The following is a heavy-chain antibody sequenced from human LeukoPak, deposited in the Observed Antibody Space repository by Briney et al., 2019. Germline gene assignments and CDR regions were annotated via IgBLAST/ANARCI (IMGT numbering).Heavy chain of an antibody. CDR2: ISAYNGNT. J-gene: IGHJ6*02. D-gene: IGHD3-3*01. Sequence: ASVKVSCKASGYTFTSYDINWVRQATGQGLEWMGWISAYNGNTNYAQKLQGRVTMTTDTSTSTAYMELRSLRSDDTAVYYCARGYYDFWSGYYTRYYYYGMDVWGQGTTVTVSS. CDR1: GYTFTSYD. V-gene: IGHV1-18*01. CDR3: ARGYYDFWSGYYTRYYYYGMDV.